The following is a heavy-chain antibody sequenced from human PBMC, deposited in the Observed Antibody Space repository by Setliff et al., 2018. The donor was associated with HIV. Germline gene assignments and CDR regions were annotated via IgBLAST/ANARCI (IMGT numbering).Heavy chain of an antibody. J-gene: IGHJ6*03. CDR2: IYTSGST. D-gene: IGHD3-16*02. V-gene: IGHV4-4*09. CDR3: ARGRDYVWGSYRPRRYYYYNMDV. Sequence: PSETLSLTCTVSGGSISSYYWSWIRQPPGKGLEWIGYIYTSGSTNYNPSLKSRVTISLDTSKNQFSLKLTSVTAAETAVYYCARGRDYVWGSYRPRRYYYYNMDVWGKGTTVTVSS. CDR1: GGSISSYY.